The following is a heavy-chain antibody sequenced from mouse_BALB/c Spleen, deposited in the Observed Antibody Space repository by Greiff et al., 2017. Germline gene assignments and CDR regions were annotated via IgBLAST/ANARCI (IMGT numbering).Heavy chain of an antibody. CDR3: AREYRYDDYAMDY. CDR2: ISNLAYSI. V-gene: IGHV5-15*02. CDR1: GFTFSDYG. J-gene: IGHJ4*01. D-gene: IGHD2-14*01. Sequence: EVHLVESGGGLVQPGGSRKLSCAASGFTFSDYGMAWVRQAPGKGPEWVAFISNLAYSIYYADTVTGRFTISRENAKNTLYLEMSSLRSEDTAMYYCAREYRYDDYAMDYWGQGTSVTVSS.